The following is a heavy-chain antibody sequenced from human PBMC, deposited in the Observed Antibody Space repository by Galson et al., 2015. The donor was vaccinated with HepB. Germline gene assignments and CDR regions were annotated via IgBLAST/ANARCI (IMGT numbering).Heavy chain of an antibody. D-gene: IGHD6-19*01. V-gene: IGHV3-23*01. CDR3: AKDEAVDPLGLDV. J-gene: IGHJ6*02. Sequence: SLRLSCAASGFVFNNYAMSWVRQAPGKGLEWVSSISGSGDNTYYSDSVKGRFSISRDNSKNTVYLQMKSLRAEDTAVYYCAKDEAVDPLGLDVWGQGTTVTVSS. CDR1: GFVFNNYA. CDR2: ISGSGDNT.